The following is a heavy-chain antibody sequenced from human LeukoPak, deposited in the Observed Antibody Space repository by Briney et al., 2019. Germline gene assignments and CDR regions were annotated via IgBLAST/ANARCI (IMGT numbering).Heavy chain of an antibody. V-gene: IGHV1-2*05. Sequence: GASVKVSCKASGYTFTGYYMHWVRQAPGQGLEWMGRINPNSGGTNYAQKFQGRVTMTRDTSISTAYMELSRLRSDDTVVYYCARGVGATPTDVDYWGQGTLVTVSS. CDR3: ARGVGATPTDVDY. J-gene: IGHJ4*02. CDR1: GYTFTGYY. CDR2: INPNSGGT. D-gene: IGHD1-26*01.